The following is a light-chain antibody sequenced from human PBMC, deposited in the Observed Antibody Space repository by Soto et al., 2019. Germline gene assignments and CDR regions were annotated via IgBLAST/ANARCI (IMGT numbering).Light chain of an antibody. CDR2: GPS. Sequence: IVLTQSPGTLSLSPGERATLSCRASQSVSSTYLAWYQHKPGQAPRLLIYGPSTRATGIPDRFSGSGSGTDFTLTISRLEPEDFAVYYCQQYGGSPPITFGQGTRLEIK. CDR3: QQYGGSPPIT. V-gene: IGKV3-20*01. J-gene: IGKJ5*01. CDR1: QSVSSTY.